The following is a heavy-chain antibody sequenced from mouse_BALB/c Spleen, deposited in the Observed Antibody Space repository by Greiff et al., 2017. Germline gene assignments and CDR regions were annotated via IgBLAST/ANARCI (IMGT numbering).Heavy chain of an antibody. J-gene: IGHJ3*01. V-gene: IGHV1S135*01. D-gene: IGHD1-1*01. Sequence: EVKLVESGPELVKPGASVKVSCKASGYSFTDYNMYWVKQSHGKSLEWIGYIDPYNGGTSYNQKFKGKATLTVDKSSSTAFMHLNSLTSEDSAVYYCARKGYYGSAWFAYWGQGTLVTVSA. CDR2: IDPYNGGT. CDR1: GYSFTDYN. CDR3: ARKGYYGSAWFAY.